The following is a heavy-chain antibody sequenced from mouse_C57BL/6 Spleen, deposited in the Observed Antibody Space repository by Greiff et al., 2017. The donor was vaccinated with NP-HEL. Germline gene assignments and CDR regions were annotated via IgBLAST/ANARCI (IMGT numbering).Heavy chain of an antibody. D-gene: IGHD4-1*01. CDR2: IDPETGGT. J-gene: IGHJ3*01. V-gene: IGHV1-15*01. CDR1: GYTFTDYE. CDR3: TRGLTGTEFAY. Sequence: VQLQQSGAELVRPGASVTLSCKASGYTFTDYEMHWVKQTPVHGLEWIGAIDPETGGTAYNQKFKGKAILTADKSSSTAYMELRSLTSEDSAVYYGTRGLTGTEFAYWGQGTLVTVSA.